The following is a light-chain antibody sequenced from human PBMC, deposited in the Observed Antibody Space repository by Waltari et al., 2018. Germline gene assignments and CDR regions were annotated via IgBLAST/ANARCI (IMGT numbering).Light chain of an antibody. CDR2: GA. CDR1: QSVGNK. J-gene: IGKJ3*01. Sequence: ETVMTQSPATLSVSPGERVTFSCRASQSVGNKLAWYQQKPGQAPRLLIYGASRATGIPARFSGSGSGTEFTLTISSLQSEDFAVYYCQQSDNWPPLFTFGPGTKVDIK. V-gene: IGKV3-15*01. CDR3: QQSDNWPPLFT.